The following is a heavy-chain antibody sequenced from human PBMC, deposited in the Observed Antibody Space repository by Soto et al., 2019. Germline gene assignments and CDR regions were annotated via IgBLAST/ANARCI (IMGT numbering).Heavy chain of an antibody. CDR1: GGSISSYY. Sequence: SETLSLTCTVSGGSISSYYWSWIRQPPGKGLEWIGYIYYSGSTNYNPSLKSRVTISVDTSKNQFSLKLSSVTAADTAVYYCARTIAVAGNSLFWFDPWGQGTLVTVSS. CDR3: ARTIAVAGNSLFWFDP. V-gene: IGHV4-59*01. D-gene: IGHD6-19*01. J-gene: IGHJ5*02. CDR2: IYYSGST.